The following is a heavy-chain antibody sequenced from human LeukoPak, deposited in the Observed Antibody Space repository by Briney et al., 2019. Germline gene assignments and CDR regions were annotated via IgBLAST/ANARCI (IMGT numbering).Heavy chain of an antibody. D-gene: IGHD4-23*01. CDR2: IKSKTGGGTT. Sequence: GGSLRLSCVASGFTFSNAWMSWVRQAPGKGLEWVGRIKSKTGGGTTDYTAPVKGRFSISRDDSKNTLYLQMNSLKTEDTAVYYCTPLLTTVVTGSAFDIWGQGTMVTVSP. CDR3: TPLLTTVVTGSAFDI. J-gene: IGHJ3*02. V-gene: IGHV3-15*01. CDR1: GFTFSNAW.